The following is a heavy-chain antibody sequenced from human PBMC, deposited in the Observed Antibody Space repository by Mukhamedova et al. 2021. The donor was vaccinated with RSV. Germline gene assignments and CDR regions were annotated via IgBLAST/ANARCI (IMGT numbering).Heavy chain of an antibody. J-gene: IGHJ5*02. CDR3: ARTVKGLRTPRFDP. CDR2: IYHSGST. CDR1: GGSISSYY. V-gene: IGHV4-59*01. Sequence: GGSISSYYWGWIRQPPGKGLEWIGYIYHSGSTNYIPSLKSRVTISIDTSKNQFSLKLSSVTAADTAVYYCARTVKGLRTPRFDPWG. D-gene: IGHD4-11*01.